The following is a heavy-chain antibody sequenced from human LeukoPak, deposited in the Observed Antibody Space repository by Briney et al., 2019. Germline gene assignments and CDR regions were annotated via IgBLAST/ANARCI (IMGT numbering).Heavy chain of an antibody. V-gene: IGHV4-61*02. Sequence: PSQTLSLACTVSGGSISSGSYYWSWIRQPAGKGLEWIGRIYTSGSTNYNPSLKSRVTMSVDTSKNQFSLKLSSVTAADTAVYYCARDGPISFDYWGQGTLVTVSS. CDR2: IYTSGST. D-gene: IGHD5-24*01. J-gene: IGHJ4*02. CDR3: ARDGPISFDY. CDR1: GGSISSGSYY.